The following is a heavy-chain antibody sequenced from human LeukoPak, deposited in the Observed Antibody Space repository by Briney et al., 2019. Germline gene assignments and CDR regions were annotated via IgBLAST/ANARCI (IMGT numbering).Heavy chain of an antibody. J-gene: IGHJ4*02. CDR2: ISSSSSTI. CDR3: ARELVQPWPYYFDY. Sequence: GGSLRLSCAASGFTFSSYSMNWVRQAPGKGLEWVSYISSSSSTIYYADSVKGRFTISRDNAKNSLYLQMNSLRAEDTAVYYCARELVQPWPYYFDYWGQGTLVTVSS. D-gene: IGHD5-18*01. V-gene: IGHV3-48*01. CDR1: GFTFSSYS.